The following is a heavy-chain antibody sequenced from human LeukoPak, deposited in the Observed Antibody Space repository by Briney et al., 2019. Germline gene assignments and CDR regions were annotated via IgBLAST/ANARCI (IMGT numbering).Heavy chain of an antibody. CDR3: ATRAVAGTLALVY. CDR2: FDPEDGET. V-gene: IGHV1-24*01. D-gene: IGHD6-19*01. Sequence: ASVKVSCKVSGYTLTELSMHWVRQAPGKGLEWMGGFDPEDGETIYAQKFQGRVTTTEDTSTDTAYMELSSLRSEDTAVYYCATRAVAGTLALVYWGQGTLVTVSS. CDR1: GYTLTELS. J-gene: IGHJ4*02.